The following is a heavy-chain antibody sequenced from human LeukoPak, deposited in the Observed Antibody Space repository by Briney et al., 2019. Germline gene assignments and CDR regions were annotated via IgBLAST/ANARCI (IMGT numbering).Heavy chain of an antibody. D-gene: IGHD2-2*01. CDR2: ISSGGSTT. CDR3: ARRYCSSTSCTLDY. Sequence: GGSLRLSCAASGFTFSTYEMNWVRQAPGRGLEWVSYISSGGSTTYYADSVKGRLTISRDNAKNSLYLQMDNLRGDDTAVYYCARRYCSSTSCTLDYWGQGTQVTVSS. V-gene: IGHV3-48*03. CDR1: GFTFSTYE. J-gene: IGHJ4*02.